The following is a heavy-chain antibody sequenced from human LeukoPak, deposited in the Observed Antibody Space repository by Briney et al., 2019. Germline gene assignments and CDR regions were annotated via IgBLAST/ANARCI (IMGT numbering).Heavy chain of an antibody. CDR1: GGSISSSSYY. Sequence: SETLSLTCTVSGGSISSSSYYWGWIRQPPGKGLEWIGSIYYSGSTYYNPSLKSRVTISVDTSKNQFSLKLSSVTAADTAVYYCARPSNYDPRYYLDYWGQGTLVTVSS. V-gene: IGHV4-39*07. D-gene: IGHD4-11*01. J-gene: IGHJ4*02. CDR2: IYYSGST. CDR3: ARPSNYDPRYYLDY.